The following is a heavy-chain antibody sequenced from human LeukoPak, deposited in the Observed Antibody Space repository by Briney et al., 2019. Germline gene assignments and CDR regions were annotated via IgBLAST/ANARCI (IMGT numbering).Heavy chain of an antibody. CDR2: IQNDGSNK. J-gene: IGHJ4*02. CDR3: VEGGIAVAEPDF. V-gene: IGHV3-30*02. CDR1: GFKFSDYG. D-gene: IGHD6-19*01. Sequence: PGGSLRLSCAASGFKFSDYGFHWVRQAPGKGLDWVAFIQNDGSNKYYADSVRGRFAISRDNSRNTLFLQMKSLTAEDAARYYCVEGGIAVAEPDFWGQGVLVIVSS.